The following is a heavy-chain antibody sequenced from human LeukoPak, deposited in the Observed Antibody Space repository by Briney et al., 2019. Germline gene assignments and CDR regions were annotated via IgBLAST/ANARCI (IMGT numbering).Heavy chain of an antibody. CDR1: GYTFTSYY. J-gene: IGHJ3*02. CDR2: INPSGGTT. CDR3: ARVTPSHYGFDI. V-gene: IGHV1-46*01. Sequence: ASLKVSCKASGYTFTSYYIHWVRQAPGQGLEWMGLINPSGGTTNYAQKFQGRVILARDTSTSTVYMELSSLRSEDTAVYYCARVTPSHYGFDIWGQGTRVIVSS. D-gene: IGHD4-11*01.